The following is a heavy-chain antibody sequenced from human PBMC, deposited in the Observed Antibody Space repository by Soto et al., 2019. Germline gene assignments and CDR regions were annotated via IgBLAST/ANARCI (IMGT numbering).Heavy chain of an antibody. D-gene: IGHD6-13*01. CDR3: ARHDSTSWTDWFDP. CDR2: IYYSGST. J-gene: IGHJ5*02. Sequence: QLQLQESGPGLVKPSETLSLTCTVSGGSISSSSYYWDWIRQPPGKGLEWIGSIYYSGSTYYNPSLKSRVTISVDTSKNQFSLKLSSVTAADTAVYYGARHDSTSWTDWFDPWGQGTLVTVSS. CDR1: GGSISSSSYY. V-gene: IGHV4-39*01.